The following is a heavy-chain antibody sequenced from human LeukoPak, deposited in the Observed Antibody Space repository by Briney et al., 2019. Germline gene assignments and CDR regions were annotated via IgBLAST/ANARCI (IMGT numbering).Heavy chain of an antibody. D-gene: IGHD3-3*01. CDR2: IYYSGST. CDR3: ARAAYYDFWSGTPPGFDP. CDR1: GGSVSSGSYY. Sequence: SETLSLTCTVSGGSVSSGSYYWSWIRQPPGKGLEWIGYIYYSGSTNYNPSLKSRVTISVETSKNQFSLKLSSVTAADTAVYYCARAAYYDFWSGTPPGFDPWGQGTLVTVSS. J-gene: IGHJ5*02. V-gene: IGHV4-61*01.